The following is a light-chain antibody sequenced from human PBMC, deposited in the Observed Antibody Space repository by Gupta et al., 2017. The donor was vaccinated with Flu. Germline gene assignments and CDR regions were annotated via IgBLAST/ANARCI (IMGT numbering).Light chain of an antibody. CDR2: GVS. Sequence: DIQLTQSPSFLSASVGDRVTITCRATQGIRSYVSWYQQKPGRAPNGLIYGVSTWQRGGSSRCSGSVVGEDGNITISSSQPEDFETYYCHHQNRNHPSISFGRGTXVEIK. V-gene: IGKV1-9*01. CDR3: HHQNRNHPSIS. CDR1: QGIRSY. J-gene: IGKJ4*01.